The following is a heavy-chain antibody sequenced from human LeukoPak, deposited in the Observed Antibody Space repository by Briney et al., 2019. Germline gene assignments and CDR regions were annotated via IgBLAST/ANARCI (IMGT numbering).Heavy chain of an antibody. CDR3: ARDRYYDFWSGSHYFDY. J-gene: IGHJ4*02. CDR1: GYTFTSYG. Sequence: ASVKVSCKESGYTFTSYGISWVRQAPGQGLEWMGWISAYNGTTNYAQRLQGRVTMTTDTSTSTAYMELRSLRSDDTAVYYCARDRYYDFWSGSHYFDYWGQGTLVTVSS. CDR2: ISAYNGTT. V-gene: IGHV1-18*01. D-gene: IGHD3-3*01.